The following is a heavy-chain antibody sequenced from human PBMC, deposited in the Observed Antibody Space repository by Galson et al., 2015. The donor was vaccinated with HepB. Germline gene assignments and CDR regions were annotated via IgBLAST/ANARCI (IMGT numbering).Heavy chain of an antibody. Sequence: LRLSCAASGFTFSSYSMNWVRQAPGKGLEWVSYISSSSSTIYYADSVKGRFTISRDNAKNSLYLQMNSLRAEDTAVYYCARDNPRDYDILTGYDYWGQGTLVTVSS. CDR2: ISSSSSTI. V-gene: IGHV3-48*01. D-gene: IGHD3-9*01. J-gene: IGHJ4*02. CDR3: ARDNPRDYDILTGYDY. CDR1: GFTFSSYS.